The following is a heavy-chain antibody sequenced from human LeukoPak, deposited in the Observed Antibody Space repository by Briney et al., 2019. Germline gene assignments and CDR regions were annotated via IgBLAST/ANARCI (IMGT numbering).Heavy chain of an antibody. J-gene: IGHJ4*02. Sequence: GGSLRLPCAASGFTFSDYYMSWIRQAPGKGLEWVSYISSSGSTIYYADSVKGRFTISRDNAKNSLYLQMNSLRAEDTAVYYCARDLGIAARCFDYWGQGTLVTVSS. CDR1: GFTFSDYY. V-gene: IGHV3-11*01. D-gene: IGHD6-6*01. CDR3: ARDLGIAARCFDY. CDR2: ISSSGSTI.